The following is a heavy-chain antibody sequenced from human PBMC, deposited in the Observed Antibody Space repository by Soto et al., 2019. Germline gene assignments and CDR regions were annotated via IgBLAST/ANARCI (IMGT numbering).Heavy chain of an antibody. V-gene: IGHV3-30-3*01. Sequence: QVQLVESGGGVVQPGRSLRLSCAASGFTFSSYAMHWVRQAPGKGLEWVAVISYDGNNKYYPDSVKGRFTISRDNSEDTFDMHMTSLRPEDTAVYYCARDEGTNGTIPKDYWGQRTLVTVSS. CDR1: GFTFSSYA. CDR3: ARDEGTNGTIPKDY. J-gene: IGHJ4*02. D-gene: IGHD1-1*01. CDR2: ISYDGNNK.